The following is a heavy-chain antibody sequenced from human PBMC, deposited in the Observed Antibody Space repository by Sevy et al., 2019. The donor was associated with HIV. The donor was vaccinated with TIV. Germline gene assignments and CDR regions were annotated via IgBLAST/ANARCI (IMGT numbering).Heavy chain of an antibody. J-gene: IGHJ6*02. CDR2: ISSSFYI. V-gene: IGHV3-21*01. CDR3: VQEIGAKNHV. CDR1: GFTFSVYS. D-gene: IGHD3-22*01. Sequence: GGSLRLSCAASGFTFSVYSMNWVRQAPGEGLEWVSSISSSFYINYADSVKDRFTITRDNAKNSLYLQMNSLRADDTAVYYCVQEIGAKNHVWGQGTTVTVSS.